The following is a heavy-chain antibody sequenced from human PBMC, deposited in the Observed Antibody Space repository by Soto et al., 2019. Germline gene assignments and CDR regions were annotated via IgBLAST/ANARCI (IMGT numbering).Heavy chain of an antibody. D-gene: IGHD3-16*02. CDR3: ARALYYDYIWWSYRPNQFDY. CDR2: IIPILGIA. J-gene: IGHJ4*02. Sequence: QVQLVQSGAEVKKPGSSVKVSCKASGGTFSSYTISWVRQAPGQGLEWMGRIIPILGIANYAQKFQGRVTITADKSTSTAYMELSSLRSEDTAVYYCARALYYDYIWWSYRPNQFDYWGQGTLVTVSS. CDR1: GGTFSSYT. V-gene: IGHV1-69*02.